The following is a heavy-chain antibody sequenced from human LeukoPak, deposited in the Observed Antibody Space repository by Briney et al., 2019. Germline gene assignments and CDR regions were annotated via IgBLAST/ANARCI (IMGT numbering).Heavy chain of an antibody. CDR1: GYIFTVYS. J-gene: IGHJ5*02. V-gene: IGHV1-2*02. Sequence: ASVMVSCKASGYIFTVYSMHWVRQAPGQGLEWMGWINPNSDDTNYAQKFQGRVTMTRDTSISTAYMEVSRLTSDDTAVYYCARGASGSYYRDWFDPWGQGTLVTVSS. CDR2: INPNSDDT. D-gene: IGHD1-26*01. CDR3: ARGASGSYYRDWFDP.